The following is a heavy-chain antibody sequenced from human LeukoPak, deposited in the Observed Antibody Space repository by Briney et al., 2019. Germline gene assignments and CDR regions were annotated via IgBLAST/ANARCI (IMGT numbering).Heavy chain of an antibody. D-gene: IGHD2-21*01. CDR1: GFTFSSYA. CDR3: AKDRALDRSAYFDY. V-gene: IGHV3-23*01. J-gene: IGHJ4*02. Sequence: GGSLRLSCAASGFTFSSYAMSWVRQAPGKGLEWVSAISGSGGSTSYADSVKGRFTISRDNSKNTLYLQMNSLRVEDTAVYYCAKDRALDRSAYFDYWGQGTLVIVSS. CDR2: ISGSGGST.